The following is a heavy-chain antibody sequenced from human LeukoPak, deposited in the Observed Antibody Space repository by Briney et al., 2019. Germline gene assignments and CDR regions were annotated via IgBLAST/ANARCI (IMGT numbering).Heavy chain of an antibody. Sequence: GASVKVSCKASGYTFTSYGISWVRQAPGQGLEWMGWISAYNGNTNYAQKLQGRVTMTTDTSTSTAYMELRSLRSDDTAVYYCARAWSGIAEYYYYYGMDVWGQGTTVTVSS. J-gene: IGHJ6*02. CDR3: ARAWSGIAEYYYYYGMDV. D-gene: IGHD3-3*01. V-gene: IGHV1-18*01. CDR1: GYTFTSYG. CDR2: ISAYNGNT.